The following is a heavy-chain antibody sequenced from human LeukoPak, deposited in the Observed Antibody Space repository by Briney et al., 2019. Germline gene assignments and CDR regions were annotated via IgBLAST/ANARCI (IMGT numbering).Heavy chain of an antibody. CDR2: TKQDGSEK. D-gene: IGHD2-2*01. V-gene: IGHV3-7*01. Sequence: GGSLRLSCTASGFTFSSYWMNWVRQAPGKGLEWVANTKQDGSEKYYVDSVKGRFTISRDNTKNSLYLQMNNLRTDDTAVYYCATSRTFDYWGQGTLVTVSS. J-gene: IGHJ4*02. CDR3: ATSRTFDY. CDR1: GFTFSSYW.